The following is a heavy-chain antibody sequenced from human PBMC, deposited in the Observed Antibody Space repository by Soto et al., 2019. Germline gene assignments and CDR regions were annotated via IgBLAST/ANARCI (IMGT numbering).Heavy chain of an antibody. D-gene: IGHD3-22*01. J-gene: IGHJ1*01. Sequence: QVLLVESGGGVVQPGRSLRLSCAASGFIFSGYVMHWVRLAPGKGLEWVAGVSSDGNSKHYPDSVKGRFTISRDNSKNTLFLKMDSLSVEDTAVYYCAREDESSGHAGTFQHWGQGTLVTVSS. CDR3: AREDESSGHAGTFQH. CDR2: VSSDGNSK. CDR1: GFIFSGYV. V-gene: IGHV3-30*03.